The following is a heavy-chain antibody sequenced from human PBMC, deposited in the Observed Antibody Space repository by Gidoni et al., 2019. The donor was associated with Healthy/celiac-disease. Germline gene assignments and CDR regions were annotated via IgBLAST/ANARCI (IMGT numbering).Heavy chain of an antibody. J-gene: IGHJ4*02. CDR1: VGSISSSNW. D-gene: IGHD3-3*01. CDR2: IYHSGST. V-gene: IGHV4-4*02. CDR3: ARAPRFLSFDY. Sequence: QVQLQESGPALVKPSGALSITCAVSVGSISSSNWWSWVLQPPGNGLEWIGEIYHSGSTNYNPSLKSRVTISVDKSKNQFSLKLSSVTAADTAVYYCARAPRFLSFDYWGQGTLVTVSS.